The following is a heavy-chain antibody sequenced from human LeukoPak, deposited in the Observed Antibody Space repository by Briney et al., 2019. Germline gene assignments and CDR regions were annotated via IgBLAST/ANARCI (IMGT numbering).Heavy chain of an antibody. J-gene: IGHJ6*02. V-gene: IGHV3-30-3*01. CDR3: ARGGYGYGDYYYGMDV. Sequence: GGSLRLSCAASGFTFSSYAMHWVRQAPGKGLEWVAVISYDGSNKYYADSVKGRFTISRDNSKNTLYLQMNSLRAEDTAVYYCARGGYGYGDYYYGMDVWGQGTTVTVSS. CDR2: ISYDGSNK. D-gene: IGHD5-18*01. CDR1: GFTFSSYA.